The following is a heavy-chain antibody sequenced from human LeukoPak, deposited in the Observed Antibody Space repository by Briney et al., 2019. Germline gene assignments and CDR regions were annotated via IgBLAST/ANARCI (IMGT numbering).Heavy chain of an antibody. CDR3: ARELITKADAFDI. CDR1: GGSISNYY. V-gene: IGHV4-4*07. D-gene: IGHD1-20*01. CDR2: FYARGNT. Sequence: SETLSLTCNVSGGSISNYYWNWIRQPAGKGLEWIGRFYARGNTNYNPSLKSRVTMSVDTSKNQLSLKLTSVTAADTAVYYCARELITKADAFDIWGQGKMVTVSS. J-gene: IGHJ3*02.